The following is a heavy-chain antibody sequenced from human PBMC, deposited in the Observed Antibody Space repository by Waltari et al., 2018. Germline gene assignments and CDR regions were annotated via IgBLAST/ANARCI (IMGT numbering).Heavy chain of an antibody. CDR1: GGTFSSYA. Sequence: QVQLVQSGAEVKKPGSSVKVSCKASGGTFSSYAISWVRQAPGQGLEWMGGIIPIFGTANYEPKFQGRVTITADESTSTAYMELSSLRSEDTAVYYCARGCTNGVCYHYYGMDVWGQGTTVTVSS. V-gene: IGHV1-69*01. D-gene: IGHD2-8*01. J-gene: IGHJ6*02. CDR2: IIPIFGTA. CDR3: ARGCTNGVCYHYYGMDV.